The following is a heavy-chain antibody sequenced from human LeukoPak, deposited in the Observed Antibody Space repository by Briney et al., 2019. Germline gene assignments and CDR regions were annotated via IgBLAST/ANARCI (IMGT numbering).Heavy chain of an antibody. Sequence: GASVKVSCKVSGYTLTELSMHWVRQAPGKGLEWMGGFDPEGGETIYAQKFQGRVTMTEDTSTDTAYMELSSLRSEDTAVYYCATVIPIFYGSGSYSYWGQGTLVTVSS. CDR1: GYTLTELS. CDR3: ATVIPIFYGSGSYSY. J-gene: IGHJ4*02. CDR2: FDPEGGET. V-gene: IGHV1-24*01. D-gene: IGHD3-10*01.